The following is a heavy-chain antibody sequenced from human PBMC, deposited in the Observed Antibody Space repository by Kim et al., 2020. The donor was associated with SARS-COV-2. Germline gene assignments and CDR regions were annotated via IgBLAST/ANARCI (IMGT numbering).Heavy chain of an antibody. Sequence: GGPLRLSCAASGFTFSSYSMNWVRQAPGKGLEWVSSISSSSSYIYYADSVKGRFTISRDNAKNSLYLQMNSLRAEDTAVYYCARSEYSSSWYEWYYFDYWGQGTLVTVSS. D-gene: IGHD6-13*01. V-gene: IGHV3-21*01. J-gene: IGHJ4*02. CDR2: ISSSSSYI. CDR3: ARSEYSSSWYEWYYFDY. CDR1: GFTFSSYS.